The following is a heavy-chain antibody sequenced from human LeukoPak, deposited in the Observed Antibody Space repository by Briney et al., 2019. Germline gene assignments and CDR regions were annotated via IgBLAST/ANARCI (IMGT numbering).Heavy chain of an antibody. CDR3: ARGYVITFGGVIAAFDY. V-gene: IGHV1-2*02. D-gene: IGHD3-16*02. CDR2: INPNSGGT. Sequence: ASVKVSCKASGYTFTGYCMHWVRQAPGQGLEWMGWINPNSGGTNYAQKFQGRVTMTRDTSISTAYMELSRLRSDDTAVYYCARGYVITFGGVIAAFDYWGQGTLVTVSS. J-gene: IGHJ4*02. CDR1: GYTFTGYC.